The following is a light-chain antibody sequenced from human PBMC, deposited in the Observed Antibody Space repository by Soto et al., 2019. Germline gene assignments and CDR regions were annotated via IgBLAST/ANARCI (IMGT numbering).Light chain of an antibody. J-gene: IGKJ1*01. CDR2: NAA. V-gene: IGKV1-5*01. CDR1: QSISYY. CDR3: YPHKRFATWT. Sequence: DIQMTQSPSTLSASVGDRVTITCRASQSISYYLAWYQKKPGKAPKVLIWNAASLQRGVPSRFSGSGSGTEFTLTICSFQPEDLGTYDWYPHKRFATWTFAHGTKVDIK.